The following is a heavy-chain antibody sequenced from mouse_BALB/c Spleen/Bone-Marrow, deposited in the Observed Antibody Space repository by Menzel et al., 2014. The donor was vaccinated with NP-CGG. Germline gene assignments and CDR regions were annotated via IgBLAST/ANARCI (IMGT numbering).Heavy chain of an antibody. CDR3: ARHRYYFDY. J-gene: IGHJ2*01. V-gene: IGHV5-12-1*01. CDR2: ISSGGGST. Sequence: DVKLVESGGGLVKPGGSLKLSCAASGFAFSSYDMSWVRQTQEKRLEWVAYISSGGGSTYYPDTVKGRFTISRDNAKNTLYLQMSSLKSEDTAMYYCARHRYYFDYWGQGTTLTVSS. CDR1: GFAFSSYD.